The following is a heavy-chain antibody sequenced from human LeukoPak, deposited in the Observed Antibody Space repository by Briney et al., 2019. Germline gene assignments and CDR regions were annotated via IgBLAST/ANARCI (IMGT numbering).Heavy chain of an antibody. J-gene: IGHJ3*02. CDR1: GGSITTYY. CDR3: VGEKSFFGEAI. V-gene: IGHV4-59*01. D-gene: IGHD3-10*01. CDR2: MFYSGAT. Sequence: KSSETLSLTCNVSGGSITTYYWNWVRQPPGKGLEWIGHMFYSGATSYNPSLKSRVAISVDTFKSQVSLKVTSVTAADTAVYYCVGEKSFFGEAIWSQGTLVTVSS.